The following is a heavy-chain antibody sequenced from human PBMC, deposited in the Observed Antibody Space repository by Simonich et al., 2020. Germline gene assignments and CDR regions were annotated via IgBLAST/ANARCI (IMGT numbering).Heavy chain of an antibody. CDR3: ARELKGVPVGWGSQIDI. V-gene: IGHV1-2*06. D-gene: IGHD6-19*01. J-gene: IGHJ3*02. Sequence: QVQLVQSGAEVKKPGASVKVSCKASGYTFTGYYMHGGHQAPGQGLEWRGRMNPTSAGKNYAQKFQGRGTMTRDTSISTAYMELSRLRSDDTAVYYCARELKGVPVGWGSQIDIWGQGTMVTVSS. CDR2: MNPTSAGK. CDR1: GYTFTGYY.